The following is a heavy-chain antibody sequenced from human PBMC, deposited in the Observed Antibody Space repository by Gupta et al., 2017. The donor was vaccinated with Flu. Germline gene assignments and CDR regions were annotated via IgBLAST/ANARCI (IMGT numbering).Heavy chain of an antibody. CDR2: ISAYNGNT. V-gene: IGHV1-18*01. D-gene: IGHD3-16*01. CDR3: ARDQYYDYVWGSLPTLFDY. Sequence: QVQLVQSGAEVKKPGASVKVSCKASGYTFTSYGISWVRQAPGQGLEWMGWISAYNGNTNYAQKLQGRVTMTTDTSTSTAYMELRSLRSDDTAVYYCARDQYYDYVWGSLPTLFDYWGQGTLVTVSS. CDR1: GYTFTSYG. J-gene: IGHJ4*02.